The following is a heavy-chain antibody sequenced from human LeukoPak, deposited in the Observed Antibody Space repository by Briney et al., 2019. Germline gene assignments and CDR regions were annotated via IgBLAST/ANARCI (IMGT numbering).Heavy chain of an antibody. Sequence: GGSLRLSCAASGFTFSNAWMSWVRQAPGKGLEWVGRIKSKTDGGTTDYAAPVKGRFTISRDDSKNTLYLQMNSLKTEDTAVYYCPTADGDYVSHYYYYMDVWGKGTTVTISS. V-gene: IGHV3-15*01. D-gene: IGHD4-17*01. CDR1: GFTFSNAW. CDR2: IKSKTDGGTT. CDR3: PTADGDYVSHYYYYMDV. J-gene: IGHJ6*03.